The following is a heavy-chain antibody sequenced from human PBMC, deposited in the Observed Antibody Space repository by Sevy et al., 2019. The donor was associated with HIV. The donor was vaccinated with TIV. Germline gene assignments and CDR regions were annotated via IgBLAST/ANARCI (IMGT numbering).Heavy chain of an antibody. J-gene: IGHJ4*02. V-gene: IGHV1-2*02. CDR2: INPNSGGS. CDR1: GYTFTGYY. Sequence: ASVKVSCKASGYTFTGYYMHWVRQAPGQGLEWMGWINPNSGGSNYAQKFQGRVTMTRDTSISTAYMELSRLRSDDTAVYYCARDYYDSSGYYYFDYWGQGTLVTVSS. D-gene: IGHD3-22*01. CDR3: ARDYYDSSGYYYFDY.